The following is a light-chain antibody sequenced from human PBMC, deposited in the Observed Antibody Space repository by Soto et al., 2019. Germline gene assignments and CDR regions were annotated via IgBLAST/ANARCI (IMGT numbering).Light chain of an antibody. J-gene: IGLJ1*01. CDR3: SSYTSSSTPYV. Sequence: QSALTQPASVSGSPGQSITISCTGTSSDVGSYNLVSWYQQHPGKAPKLMIYEVSNRPSGVSNRFSGSKSGNTASLTISGLQAEDEADYSCSSYTSSSTPYVFGTGTKLTVL. V-gene: IGLV2-14*02. CDR2: EVS. CDR1: SSDVGSYNL.